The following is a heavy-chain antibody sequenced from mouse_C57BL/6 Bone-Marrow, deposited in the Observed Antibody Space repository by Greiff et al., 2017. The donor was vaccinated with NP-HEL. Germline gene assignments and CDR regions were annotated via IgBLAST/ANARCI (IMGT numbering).Heavy chain of an antibody. V-gene: IGHV1-82*01. CDR3: ARYDSLYYYAMDC. CDR2: IYPGDGDT. Sequence: QVQLQQSGPELVKPGASVKISCKASGYAFSSSWMNWVKQRPGKGLEWIGRIYPGDGDTNYNGKFKGKATLTADKSSSTAYMQLSSLTSEDSAVYFCARYDSLYYYAMDCWGQGTSVTVAS. J-gene: IGHJ4*01. D-gene: IGHD2-4*01. CDR1: GYAFSSSW.